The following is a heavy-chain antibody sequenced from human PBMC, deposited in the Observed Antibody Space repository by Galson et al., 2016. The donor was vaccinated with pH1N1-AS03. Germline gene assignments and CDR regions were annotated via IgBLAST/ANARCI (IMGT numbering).Heavy chain of an antibody. CDR3: ARQTMVHYLDY. V-gene: IGHV1-18*01. J-gene: IGHJ4*02. CDR2: ISVYNGNT. Sequence: SVKVSCKASGYTFKSHGISWVRQAPGQGLEWMGWISVYNGNTNHAQNLQGRVTMSTDTSTTTAYMELRSLTSDDTAVYYCARQTMVHYLDYWGQGTLVTVST. CDR1: GYTFKSHG. D-gene: IGHD3-10*01.